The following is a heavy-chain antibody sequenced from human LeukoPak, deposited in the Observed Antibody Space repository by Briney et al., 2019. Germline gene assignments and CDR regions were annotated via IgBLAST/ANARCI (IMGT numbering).Heavy chain of an antibody. CDR1: GFSFSTYD. Sequence: GGSLRLSCAASGFSFSTYDMYWVRQAPGKGLEWVANIKQDGSETFYVDSVKGRFTISRDNAKNSLYLQMNSLRAEDTAVYYCARVIVEVPGVSDYCDYWGQGTLVTVSS. CDR2: IKQDGSET. V-gene: IGHV3-7*05. J-gene: IGHJ4*02. D-gene: IGHD2-2*01. CDR3: ARVIVEVPGVSDYCDY.